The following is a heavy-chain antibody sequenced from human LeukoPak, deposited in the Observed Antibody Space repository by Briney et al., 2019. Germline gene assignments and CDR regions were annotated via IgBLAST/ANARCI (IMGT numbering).Heavy chain of an antibody. CDR1: AFSFRGYA. D-gene: IGHD1-26*01. CDR3: AKGGPTGSNYFDF. V-gene: IGHV3-30*02. Sequence: GGSLKLSCTTSAFSFRGYAMHWARQSPGKGLEWVTFLRHDGSDKYCADSVKGRFTVSRDNSKTTLYLQMNSLRADDTAVYYCAKGGPTGSNYFDFWGQGTLVTVSS. J-gene: IGHJ4*02. CDR2: LRHDGSDK.